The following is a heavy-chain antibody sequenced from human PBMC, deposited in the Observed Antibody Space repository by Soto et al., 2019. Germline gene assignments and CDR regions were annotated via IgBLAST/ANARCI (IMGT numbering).Heavy chain of an antibody. V-gene: IGHV4-4*01. CDR2: IHHSGST. CDR1: GGSISSSTW. CDR3: ARVRWELLPYFDY. D-gene: IGHD1-26*01. Sequence: QVQLQESGPGLVKPSGTLSLTCAVSGGSISSSTWWSWVRQPPGKGLEWIGEIHHSGSTNYNPSLKSRVTTSVHKYKNQYSLKLSYVSAADTAVYCCARVRWELLPYFDYWGQGPLVTVSS. J-gene: IGHJ4*02.